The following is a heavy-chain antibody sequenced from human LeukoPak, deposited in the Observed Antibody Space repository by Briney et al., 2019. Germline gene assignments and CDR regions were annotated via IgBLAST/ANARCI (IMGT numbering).Heavy chain of an antibody. V-gene: IGHV4-59*01. Sequence: PSETLSLTCTVSGGSISSYYWSWIRQPPGMGLEWIGCIYYSGSTNYNPSLKSRVTISVDTSKDQSSLRLTSVTAADTAVYYCARSFLGDWYFDLWGRGTLVTVSS. CDR1: GGSISSYY. J-gene: IGHJ2*01. CDR3: ARSFLGDWYFDL. D-gene: IGHD1-26*01. CDR2: IYYSGST.